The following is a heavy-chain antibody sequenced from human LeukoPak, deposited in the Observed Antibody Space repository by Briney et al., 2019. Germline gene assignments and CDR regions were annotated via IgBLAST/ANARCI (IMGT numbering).Heavy chain of an antibody. CDR3: AKAMTTVTPFDY. CDR2: IRYDGSYN. J-gene: IGHJ4*02. V-gene: IGHV3-30*02. CDR1: GFIFSSSG. D-gene: IGHD4-17*01. Sequence: PGGSLRLSCAASGFIFSSSGMHWVGHAPGKGLEWVAFIRYDGSYNYYADSVKGRFTISRDSSKKTLYLQMNSLRVEDTAVYYCAKAMTTVTPFDYWGQGTLVTVSS.